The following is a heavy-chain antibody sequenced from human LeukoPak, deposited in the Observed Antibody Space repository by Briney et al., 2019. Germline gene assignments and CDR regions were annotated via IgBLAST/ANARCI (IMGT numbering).Heavy chain of an antibody. J-gene: IGHJ4*02. V-gene: IGHV4-59*01. Sequence: NPSETLSLICTVSGASISSYYWSWIRQPPGKGLEWIGDIYYSGSIEYNPSLKSRVTMSVDTSKNQFSLKLSSVTAADTAIYYCARENPSGYYNRPIDYWGQGTLVTVSS. CDR1: GASISSYY. D-gene: IGHD3-22*01. CDR3: ARENPSGYYNRPIDY. CDR2: IYYSGSI.